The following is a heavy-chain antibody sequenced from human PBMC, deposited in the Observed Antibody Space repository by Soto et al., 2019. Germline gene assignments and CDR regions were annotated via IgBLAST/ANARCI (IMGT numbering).Heavy chain of an antibody. Sequence: QITLKESGPTLVNPTQTLTLTCTFSGFSLSTTGVGVGWIRQPPGKALEWLALIYWDDDKRYSPSLSLKSRLTSTKDSSKSQVVLTVTNMDPVDTGTYYCAHRLVGSSGYLAFDYWGQGTLVTVSS. J-gene: IGHJ4*02. D-gene: IGHD3-22*01. CDR3: AHRLVGSSGYLAFDY. V-gene: IGHV2-5*02. CDR1: GFSLSTTGVG. CDR2: IYWDDDK.